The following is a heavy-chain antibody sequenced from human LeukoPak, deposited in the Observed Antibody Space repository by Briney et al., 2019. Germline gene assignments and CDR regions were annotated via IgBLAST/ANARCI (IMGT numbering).Heavy chain of an antibody. CDR2: IDHTGST. J-gene: IGHJ6*03. CDR3: ARGRVSSSSWSSTYYYYFYMDV. CDR1: GDSISLYY. V-gene: IGHV4-59*01. Sequence: SETLSLTCSVSGDSISLYYWSWIRQPPGKGLEWIRYIDHTGSTNYNPSLNSRVTISRDTPKNHFSLELSSVTAADTAVYFCARGRVSSSSWSSTYYYYFYMDVWGRGTTVTVSS. D-gene: IGHD6-13*01.